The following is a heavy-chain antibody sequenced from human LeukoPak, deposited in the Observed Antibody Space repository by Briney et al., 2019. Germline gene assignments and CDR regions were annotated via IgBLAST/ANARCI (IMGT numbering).Heavy chain of an antibody. D-gene: IGHD3-10*01. CDR3: AKDSGSLWFGELS. CDR2: IKQDGSEK. CDR1: GFTFSSYW. V-gene: IGHV3-7*01. J-gene: IGHJ4*02. Sequence: GGSLRLSCAASGFTFSSYWMSWVRQAPGKGLEWVANIKQDGSEKYYVDSVKGRFTISRDNAKNSLYLKMNSLRAEDTAVYYCAKDSGSLWFGELSWGQGTLVTVSS.